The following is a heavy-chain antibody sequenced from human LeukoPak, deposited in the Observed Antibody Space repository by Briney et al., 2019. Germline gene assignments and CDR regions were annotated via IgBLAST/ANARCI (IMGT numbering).Heavy chain of an antibody. J-gene: IGHJ4*02. CDR3: ARGIVVVPAVYDY. CDR2: INHSGST. Sequence: SETLSLTCAVYGGSFSGYYWSWIRQPPGKGLEWIGEINHSGSTNYNPSLKSRVTISVDTSKNQFSLKLSSVTAADTAVYYCARGIVVVPAVYDYWGQGTLVTVSS. V-gene: IGHV4-34*01. D-gene: IGHD2-2*01. CDR1: GGSFSGYY.